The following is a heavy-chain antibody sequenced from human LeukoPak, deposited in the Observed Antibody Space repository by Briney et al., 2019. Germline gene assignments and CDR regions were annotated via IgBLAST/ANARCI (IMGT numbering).Heavy chain of an antibody. V-gene: IGHV4-34*01. Sequence: PSETLSLTCAVYGGSFSGYYWSWIRQPPGKGLEWIGEINHSGSTNYNPSLKSRVTISVDTSKNQFSLKLSSVTAADTAVYYCASQYDYVWGNPLRYWGQGTLVTVSS. D-gene: IGHD3-16*01. CDR3: ASQYDYVWGNPLRY. CDR2: INHSGST. J-gene: IGHJ4*02. CDR1: GGSFSGYY.